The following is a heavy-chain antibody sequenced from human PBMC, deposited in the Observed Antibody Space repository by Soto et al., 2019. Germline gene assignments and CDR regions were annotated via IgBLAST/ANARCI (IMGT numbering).Heavy chain of an antibody. CDR1: GGSVSSGSYY. CDR2: IYYSGST. V-gene: IGHV4-61*01. CDR3: ARGASYYYDSSDDAFDI. Sequence: SETLSLTCTVSGGSVSSGSYYWSWIRQPPGKGLEWSGYIYYSGSTNYNPSLKSRVTISVDTSKNQFSLKLSSVTAADTAVYYCARGASYYYDSSDDAFDIWGQGTMVTVSS. D-gene: IGHD3-22*01. J-gene: IGHJ3*02.